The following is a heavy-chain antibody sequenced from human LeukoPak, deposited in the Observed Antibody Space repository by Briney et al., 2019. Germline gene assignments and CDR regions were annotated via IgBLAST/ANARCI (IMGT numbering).Heavy chain of an antibody. D-gene: IGHD2-15*01. CDR1: GGSFSGYY. CDR2: INHSGST. V-gene: IGHV4-34*01. CDR3: ARFSQNCSGGSCYSGVNWFDP. J-gene: IGHJ5*02. Sequence: PSETLSLTCAVYGGSFSGYYWSWIRQPPGKGLEWIGEINHSGSTNYNPSLKSRVTISVDTSKNQFSLKLGSVTAADTAVYYCARFSQNCSGGSCYSGVNWFDPWGQGTLVTVSS.